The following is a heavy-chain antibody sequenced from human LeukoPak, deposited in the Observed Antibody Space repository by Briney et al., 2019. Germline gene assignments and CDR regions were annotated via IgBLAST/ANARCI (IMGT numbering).Heavy chain of an antibody. J-gene: IGHJ4*02. CDR3: ARGWSITPYPYFDY. V-gene: IGHV5-51*01. D-gene: IGHD3-10*01. Sequence: GESLKISCKGSGYSFTSYWIGWVRQMPGKGLEWMGIIYPGDSDTRYSPSLQGQVTISADKSIGTAYLQWSSLKASDTAMYYCARGWSITPYPYFDYWAREPWSPSPQ. CDR1: GYSFTSYW. CDR2: IYPGDSDT.